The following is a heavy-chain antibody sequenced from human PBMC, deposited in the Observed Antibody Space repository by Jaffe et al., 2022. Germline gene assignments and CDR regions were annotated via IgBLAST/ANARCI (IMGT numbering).Heavy chain of an antibody. J-gene: IGHJ4*02. CDR1: GGSISSNHR. CDR3: AKSLGYCSAGSCHSLDS. Sequence: QVQLQESGPGLVKPSGTLSLTCAVSGGSISSNHRWTWVRQSPGKGLEWIGDIYRTGTTNYNPSLKSRVFISMDMSQNQFSLRLTSLTAADTAVYYCAKSLGYCSAGSCHSLDSWGLGTLVTVSS. CDR2: IYRTGTT. D-gene: IGHD2-15*01. V-gene: IGHV4-4*02.